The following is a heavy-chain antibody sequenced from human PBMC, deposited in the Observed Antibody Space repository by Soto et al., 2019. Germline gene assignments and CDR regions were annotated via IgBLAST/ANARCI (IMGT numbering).Heavy chain of an antibody. CDR3: AREFGYLGPLPAYVDV. J-gene: IGHJ6*03. CDR2: IYYSGST. Sequence: PSETLSLTCTVSGGSVSSGSYYWSWIRQPPGKGLEWIGYIYYSGSTNYNPSLKSRVTISVDTSKNQFSLKLSSVTAADTAVYYRAREFGYLGPLPAYVDVWGKGTTVTLSS. CDR1: GGSVSSGSYY. V-gene: IGHV4-61*01. D-gene: IGHD2-2*03.